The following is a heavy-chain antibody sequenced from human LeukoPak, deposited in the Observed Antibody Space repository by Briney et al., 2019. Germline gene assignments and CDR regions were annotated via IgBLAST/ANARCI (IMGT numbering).Heavy chain of an antibody. Sequence: GGSLRLSCVGSGFSFINSGMPWVRQAPGKGLEWVAVISSDGTTKYYPESVKGRFTVSSDISMTTLYLQMNSLRPEDTAVYYCAKWSGHHSLYYLDHWGQGTLVTVSS. CDR1: GFSFINSG. V-gene: IGHV3-30*18. J-gene: IGHJ4*02. CDR2: ISSDGTTK. CDR3: AKWSGHHSLYYLDH. D-gene: IGHD2-15*01.